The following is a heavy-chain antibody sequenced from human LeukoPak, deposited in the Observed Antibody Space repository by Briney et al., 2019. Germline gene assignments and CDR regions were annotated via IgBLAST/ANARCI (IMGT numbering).Heavy chain of an antibody. CDR2: ISGSGGST. Sequence: ETLSLTCSVSGGSIRSYYWSWVRQAPGKGLEWVSAISGSGGSTYYADSVKGRFTISRDNSKNTLYLQMNSLRAEDTAVYYCAREYCTNGVCYDYWGQGTLVTVSS. D-gene: IGHD2-8*01. CDR3: AREYCTNGVCYDY. CDR1: GGSIRSYY. J-gene: IGHJ4*02. V-gene: IGHV3-23*01.